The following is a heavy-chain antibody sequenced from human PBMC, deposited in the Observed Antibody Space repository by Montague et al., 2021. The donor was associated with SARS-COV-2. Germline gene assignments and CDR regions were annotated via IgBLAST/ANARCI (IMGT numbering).Heavy chain of an antibody. V-gene: IGHV4-61*01. Sequence: SETLSLTCTVSGGSISSGNYYWSWIQQPAGKGLEWIGYIYFSGSTDYNPALKSRVTISVDTSKNQFSLRLSSLTAADTAVYYCARHGRFSGIVNTPRWAFDIWGPGTLVTVSS. CDR3: ARHGRFSGIVNTPRWAFDI. J-gene: IGHJ3*02. CDR1: GGSISSGNYY. D-gene: IGHD1-26*01. CDR2: IYFSGST.